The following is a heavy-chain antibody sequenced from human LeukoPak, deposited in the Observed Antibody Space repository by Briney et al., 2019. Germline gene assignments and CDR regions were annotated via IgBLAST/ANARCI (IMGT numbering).Heavy chain of an antibody. V-gene: IGHV1-69*04. CDR3: ARGRYSSSGTNWFDP. CDR2: IIPILGIA. CDR1: GGTFSSYA. D-gene: IGHD6-6*01. Sequence: SVKVSCKASGGTFSSYAISWVRQAPGQGLEWMGRIIPILGIANYAQKFQGRVTMTRNTSISTAYMELSSLRSEDTAVYYCARGRYSSSGTNWFDPWGQGTLVTVSS. J-gene: IGHJ5*02.